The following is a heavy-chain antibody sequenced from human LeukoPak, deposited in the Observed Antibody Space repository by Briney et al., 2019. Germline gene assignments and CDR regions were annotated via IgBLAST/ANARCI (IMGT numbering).Heavy chain of an antibody. D-gene: IGHD3-3*01. CDR3: TTESRIRFLEWYPDH. J-gene: IGHJ4*01. CDR1: GFTFSSYA. Sequence: PGGSLRLSCAASGFTFSSYAMSWVRQAPGKGLEYISAISSSGDDTLYADSVKGRFTISRDNFKNTLYLQMNSLKTEDTAVYYCTTESRIRFLEWYPDHWGQGTLVTVSS. CDR2: ISSSGDDT. V-gene: IGHV3-23*01.